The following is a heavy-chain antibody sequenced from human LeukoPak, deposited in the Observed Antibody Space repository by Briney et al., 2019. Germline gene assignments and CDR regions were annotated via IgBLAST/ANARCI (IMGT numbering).Heavy chain of an antibody. V-gene: IGHV3-74*01. CDR1: GFTFSSYW. J-gene: IGHJ4*02. D-gene: IGHD3-10*01. Sequence: PGGSLRLSCGASGFTFSSYWMHWVRQAPGNRLVWISRINSDGSTTSYADSVKGRFTISRDNAKNTLYLQMNSLRAEDTAVYYCARGNYYGQDYWGQGTLVTVSS. CDR3: ARGNYYGQDY. CDR2: INSDGSTT.